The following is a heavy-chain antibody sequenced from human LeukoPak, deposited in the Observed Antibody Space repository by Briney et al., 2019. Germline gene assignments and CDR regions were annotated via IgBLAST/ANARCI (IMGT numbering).Heavy chain of an antibody. Sequence: GGSLRLSCAASGFTFSSYAMHWVRQAPGKGLEWVAVISYDGSNKYHADSVKGRFTISRDNSKNTLYLQMNSLRAEDTAVYYCARDHWGRWLQSIDYWGQGTLVTVSS. CDR3: ARDHWGRWLQSIDY. CDR2: ISYDGSNK. V-gene: IGHV3-30-3*01. J-gene: IGHJ4*02. D-gene: IGHD5-24*01. CDR1: GFTFSSYA.